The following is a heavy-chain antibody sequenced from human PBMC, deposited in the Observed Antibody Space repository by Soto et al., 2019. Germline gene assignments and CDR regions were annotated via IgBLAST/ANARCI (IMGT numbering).Heavy chain of an antibody. CDR2: INPNSGGT. V-gene: IGHV1-2*04. CDR3: ARGPLRVLEWLPYFDY. J-gene: IGHJ4*02. D-gene: IGHD3-3*01. CDR1: GYTFTGYY. Sequence: ASMKVSCKASGYTFTGYYMHWVRQAPGQGLEWMGWINPNSGGTNYAQKFQGWVTMTRDTSISTAYMELSRLRSDDTAVYYCARGPLRVLEWLPYFDYWGQGTLVTVSS.